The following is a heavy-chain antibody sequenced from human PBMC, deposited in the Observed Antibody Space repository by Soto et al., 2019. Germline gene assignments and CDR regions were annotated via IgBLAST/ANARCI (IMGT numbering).Heavy chain of an antibody. CDR3: ARTRAAAGPVYDAFDI. J-gene: IGHJ3*02. V-gene: IGHV4-59*01. CDR2: IYYSGST. D-gene: IGHD6-13*01. Sequence: TSETLSLTCTVSGGSISSYYWSWIRQPPGKGLEWIGYIYYSGSTNYNPSLKSRVTISVDTSKNQFSLKLSSVTAADTAVYYCARTRAAAGPVYDAFDIWGQGTMVTVSS. CDR1: GGSISSYY.